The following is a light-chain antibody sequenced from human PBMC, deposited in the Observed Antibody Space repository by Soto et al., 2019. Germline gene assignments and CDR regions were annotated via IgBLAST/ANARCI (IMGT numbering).Light chain of an antibody. J-gene: IGLJ2*01. Sequence: QPASVSGSPGQSITISCTGTSSDVGGYNFVSWYQQHPGKAPRLMIYEVSNRPSGVSDRFSGSKSGNTASLTISGLQAEDEADYYCSSYTFSSALVVFGGGTKLTVL. V-gene: IGLV2-14*01. CDR1: SSDVGGYNF. CDR2: EVS. CDR3: SSYTFSSALVV.